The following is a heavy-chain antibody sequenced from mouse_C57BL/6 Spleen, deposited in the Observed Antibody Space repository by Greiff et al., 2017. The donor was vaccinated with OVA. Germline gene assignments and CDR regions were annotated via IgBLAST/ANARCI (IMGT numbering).Heavy chain of an antibody. D-gene: IGHD2-4*01. CDR3: EVGYDYEEAMDY. V-gene: IGHV1-72*01. CDR1: GYTFTSYW. J-gene: IGHJ4*01. Sequence: QQSCKASGYTFTSYWMHWVKQRPGRGLEWFGRIDPNSGGTKYNEKFKSKATLTVAKPSSTAYMQLSSLTSEDSAVYYWEVGYDYEEAMDYRGQGSSVTVCS. CDR2: IDPNSGGT.